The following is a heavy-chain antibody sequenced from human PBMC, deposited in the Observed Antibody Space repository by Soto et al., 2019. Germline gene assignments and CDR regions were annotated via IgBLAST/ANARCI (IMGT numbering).Heavy chain of an antibody. V-gene: IGHV3-7*01. J-gene: IGHJ4*02. CDR3: ARGGNWGSFDY. Sequence: EVQLVESGGGLVQPGGSLRLSCAASTFTFSTYWMSWVRQAPGKGLEWVANIKEDGREKEYVDSVKGRFTISRDNAKNSLYLQMNSLRAEETAVYYCARGGNWGSFDYWGQGTLVTVSS. CDR1: TFTFSTYW. CDR2: IKEDGREK. D-gene: IGHD7-27*01.